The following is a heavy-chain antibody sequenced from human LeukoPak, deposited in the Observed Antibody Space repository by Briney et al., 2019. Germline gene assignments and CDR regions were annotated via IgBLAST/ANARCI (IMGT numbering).Heavy chain of an antibody. CDR2: IYYSGST. J-gene: IGHJ4*02. Sequence: PSETLSLTCTVSGGSISSGSYYWSWIRQPPGKGLEWIGYIYYSGSTNYNPSLKSRVTISVDTSKNQFSLKLSSVTAADTAVYYCARDYSSGWYSVGYWGQGTLVTVSS. V-gene: IGHV4-61*01. CDR1: GGSISSGSYY. CDR3: ARDYSSGWYSVGY. D-gene: IGHD6-19*01.